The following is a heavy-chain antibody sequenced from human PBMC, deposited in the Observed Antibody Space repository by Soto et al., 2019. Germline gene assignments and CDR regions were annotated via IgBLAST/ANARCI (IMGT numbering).Heavy chain of an antibody. D-gene: IGHD3-3*01. CDR3: ARGHTRFLEWLTTGNWFDP. CDR1: GGSFSGYY. J-gene: IGHJ5*02. Sequence: PSETLSLTCAVYGGSFSGYYWSWIRQPPGKGLEWIGEINHSGSTNYNPSLKSRVTISVDTSKNQFSLKLSSVTAADTAVYYCARGHTRFLEWLTTGNWFDPWGQGTLVTVPS. V-gene: IGHV4-34*01. CDR2: INHSGST.